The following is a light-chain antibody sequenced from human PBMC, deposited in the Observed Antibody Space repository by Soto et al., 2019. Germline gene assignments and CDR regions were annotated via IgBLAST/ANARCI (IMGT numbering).Light chain of an antibody. CDR1: QSLVYGDANSF. J-gene: IGKJ2*01. V-gene: IGKV2-30*01. CDR2: QVS. CDR3: MQGSHWPPRYT. Sequence: DVVMTQSPLSLPVTLGQPASISCRSSQSLVYGDANSFFNWFHQRPGQPPRRLIYQVSNRDSGVPDRFCGSGSATDFTLRISRVEAEDVGVYYCMQGSHWPPRYTFGQGTKLEIK.